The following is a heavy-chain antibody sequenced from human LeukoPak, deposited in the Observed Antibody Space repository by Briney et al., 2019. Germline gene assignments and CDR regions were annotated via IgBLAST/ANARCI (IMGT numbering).Heavy chain of an antibody. CDR1: GYTFTSYY. V-gene: IGHV1-46*01. CDR2: INPSGGST. CDR3: ARSLEGYYDSSGYYHDY. Sequence: ASVKVSCKASGYTFTSYYMHWVRQAPGQGLEWMGIINPSGGSTSYAQKFQGRVTMTRNTSISTAYMELSSLRSEDTAVYYCARSLEGYYDSSGYYHDYWGQGTLVTVSS. J-gene: IGHJ4*02. D-gene: IGHD3-22*01.